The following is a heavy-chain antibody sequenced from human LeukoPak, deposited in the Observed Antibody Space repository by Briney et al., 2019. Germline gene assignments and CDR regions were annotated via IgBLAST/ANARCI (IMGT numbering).Heavy chain of an antibody. CDR1: GGSISSSSYY. CDR2: IYYSGST. J-gene: IGHJ5*02. D-gene: IGHD2-2*02. Sequence: SETLSLTCTVSGGSISSSSYYWGWIRQPPGKGLEWIGSIYYSGSTYYNPSLKSRVTISVDTSKNQFSLKLSSVTAADTAVHYCARSLKYHNWFDPWGQGTLVTVSS. CDR3: ARSLKYHNWFDP. V-gene: IGHV4-39*01.